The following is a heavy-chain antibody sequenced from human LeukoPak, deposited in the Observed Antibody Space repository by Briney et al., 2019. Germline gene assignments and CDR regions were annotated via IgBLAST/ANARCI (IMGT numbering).Heavy chain of an antibody. CDR2: IYYSGST. Sequence: SETLSLTCTVSGGSISSSSYYWGWIRQPPGKGLEWIGSIYYSGSTYYNPSLKSRVTISVDTSKNQFSLKLSSVTAADTAVYYCARDAGDSSGYYWYYFDYWGQGTLVTVSS. CDR1: GGSISSSSYY. J-gene: IGHJ4*02. D-gene: IGHD3-22*01. V-gene: IGHV4-39*07. CDR3: ARDAGDSSGYYWYYFDY.